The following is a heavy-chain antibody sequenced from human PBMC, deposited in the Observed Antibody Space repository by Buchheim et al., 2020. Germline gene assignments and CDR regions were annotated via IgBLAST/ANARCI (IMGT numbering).Heavy chain of an antibody. Sequence: QVQVVQSGSELKKPGASVKVSCKASGYNFYSHAMNWVRQAPGQGLEWMGWIDTNTGNPTYAQGFTGRLVFSLDTSVSTAYLQITSLRPEDTAVYYCARNSTSWTDYYNYGMDVWGQGTT. CDR1: GYNFYSHA. J-gene: IGHJ6*02. D-gene: IGHD6-13*01. CDR2: IDTNTGNP. CDR3: ARNSTSWTDYYNYGMDV. V-gene: IGHV7-4-1*02.